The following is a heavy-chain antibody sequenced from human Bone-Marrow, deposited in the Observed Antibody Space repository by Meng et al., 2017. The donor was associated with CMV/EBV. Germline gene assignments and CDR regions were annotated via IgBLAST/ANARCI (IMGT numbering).Heavy chain of an antibody. CDR1: GGTFSSYA. J-gene: IGHJ5*02. V-gene: IGHV1-69*05. D-gene: IGHD3-3*01. CDR3: AREAFPIFGVVIGNWFDP. Sequence: KVSCKASGGTFSSYAISWVRQAPGQGLEWMGGIIPIFGTANYAQKFQGRVTITTDESTSTAYMELSSLRSEDTAVYYCAREAFPIFGVVIGNWFDPWGQGTLVTVSS. CDR2: IIPIFGTA.